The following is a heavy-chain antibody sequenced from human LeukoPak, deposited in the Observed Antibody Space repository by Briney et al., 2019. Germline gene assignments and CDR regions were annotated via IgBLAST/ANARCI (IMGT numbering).Heavy chain of an antibody. V-gene: IGHV4-59*01. CDR3: ARGVPEYYDFWSGYFYYFDY. Sequence: SETLSLTCTVSGGSISSYYWSWIRQPPGKGLEWIGYIYYSGSTNYYPSLKSRVTISVDTSKNQFSLKLTSVTAADTAVYYCARGVPEYYDFWSGYFYYFDYWGQGTLVTVSS. D-gene: IGHD3-3*01. CDR2: IYYSGST. CDR1: GGSISSYY. J-gene: IGHJ4*02.